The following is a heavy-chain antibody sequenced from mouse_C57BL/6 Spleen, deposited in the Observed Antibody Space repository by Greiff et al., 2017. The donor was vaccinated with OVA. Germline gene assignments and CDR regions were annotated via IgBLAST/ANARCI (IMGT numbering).Heavy chain of an antibody. D-gene: IGHD4-1*01. CDR1: GYSITSGYY. Sequence: EVQLQESGPGLVKPSQSLSLTCSVTGYSITSGYYWNWIRQFPGNKLEWMGYISYDGSNNYNPSLKNRISITRDTSKNQFFLKLNSVTTEDTATYYCAKNWDVEYFDVWGTGTTVTVSS. CDR3: AKNWDVEYFDV. CDR2: ISYDGSN. V-gene: IGHV3-6*01. J-gene: IGHJ1*03.